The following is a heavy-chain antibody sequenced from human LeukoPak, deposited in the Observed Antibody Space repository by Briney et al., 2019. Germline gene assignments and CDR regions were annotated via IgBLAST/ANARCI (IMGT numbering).Heavy chain of an antibody. V-gene: IGHV3-7*01. J-gene: IGHJ6*03. CDR3: ARDGTLWYYYYYMDV. CDR2: IKQDGSEK. Sequence: GGSLRLSCAASGFTFSSYWMSWVRQAPGKGLEWVANIKQDGSEKYYVDSVKGRFTISRDNAKNSLYLQMNSLRAEDTAVYYCARDGTLWYYYYYMDVWGKGTTVTISS. CDR1: GFTFSSYW. D-gene: IGHD5-18*01.